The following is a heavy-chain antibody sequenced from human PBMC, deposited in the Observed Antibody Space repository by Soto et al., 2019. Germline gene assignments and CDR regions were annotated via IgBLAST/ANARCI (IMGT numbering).Heavy chain of an antibody. CDR2: IYYSGST. J-gene: IGHJ4*02. CDR3: ARVGAISGTDY. Sequence: SETLSLTCTVSGGYISSSNYYWGWISQHPGKGLEWIGSIYYSGSTYYNPSLKSRVTISVDKSKNQFSLKLSSVTAADTAVYYCARVGAISGTDYWGQGTLVTVSS. V-gene: IGHV4-39*07. CDR1: GGYISSSNYY. D-gene: IGHD1-26*01.